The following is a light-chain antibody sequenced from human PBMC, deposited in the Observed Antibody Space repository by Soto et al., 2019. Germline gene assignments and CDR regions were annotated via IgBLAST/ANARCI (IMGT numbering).Light chain of an antibody. CDR3: QQRSNWPPFT. Sequence: EIVLTQSPATLSLSPGERATLSCRASQSVSSYLAWYQQKPGQAPRLLIYDASNRATGIPPRFSGCGSGTDFTLTISSLEPEDFAVYYCQQRSNWPPFTFGPGTKVDIK. CDR2: DAS. J-gene: IGKJ3*01. V-gene: IGKV3-11*01. CDR1: QSVSSY.